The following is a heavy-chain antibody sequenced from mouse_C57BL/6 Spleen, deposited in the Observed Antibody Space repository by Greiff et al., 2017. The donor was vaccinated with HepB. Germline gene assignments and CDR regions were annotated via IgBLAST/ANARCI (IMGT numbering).Heavy chain of an antibody. CDR1: GYTFTDYY. V-gene: IGHV1-26*01. Sequence: VQLQQSGPELVKPGASVKISCKASGYTFTDYYMNWVKQSHGKSLEWIGDINPNNGGTSYNQKFKGKATLTVDKSSSTAYMELRSLTSEDSAVYYCARPYGGYFDYWGQGTTLTVSS. CDR2: INPNNGGT. J-gene: IGHJ2*01. D-gene: IGHD1-1*01. CDR3: ARPYGGYFDY.